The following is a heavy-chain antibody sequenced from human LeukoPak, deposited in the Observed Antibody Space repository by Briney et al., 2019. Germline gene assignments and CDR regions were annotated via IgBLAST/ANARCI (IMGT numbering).Heavy chain of an antibody. Sequence: PSETLSLTCAVSGYSISSGYYWGWIRQPPGKGLEWIGSIYHSGSTYYNPSLKSRVTISVDTSKNQFSLKLSSVTAADTAVYYCARVSSSSWYRGYFDYWGQGTLVTVSS. V-gene: IGHV4-38-2*01. D-gene: IGHD6-13*01. CDR1: GYSISSGYY. J-gene: IGHJ4*02. CDR2: IYHSGST. CDR3: ARVSSSSWYRGYFDY.